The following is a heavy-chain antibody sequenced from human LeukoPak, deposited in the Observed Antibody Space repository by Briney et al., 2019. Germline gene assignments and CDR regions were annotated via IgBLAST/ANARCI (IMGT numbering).Heavy chain of an antibody. Sequence: GASVKVSCKASGYIFTDYYMHWVRQAPGQGLEWMGWINPNNGGTNYAQEFQGRVTMTSDTSISTAYMELSRLRSDNTAVYYCARDLYGGTSATFDYWGQGTLVTVSS. CDR2: INPNNGGT. D-gene: IGHD4-23*01. CDR1: GYIFTDYY. CDR3: ARDLYGGTSATFDY. V-gene: IGHV1-2*02. J-gene: IGHJ4*02.